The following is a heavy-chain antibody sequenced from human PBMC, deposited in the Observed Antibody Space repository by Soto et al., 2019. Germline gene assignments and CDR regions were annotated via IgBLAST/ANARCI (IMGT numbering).Heavy chain of an antibody. Sequence: QVQLVESGGGVVQPGRSLRLSCAASGFTLSSYGMHWVRQAPGKGLEWVAVISYDGSNKYYADSVKGRFTISRDNSKNTLYLQMNSLRAEDTAVYYCAKDYYGSGSYYDYWGQGTLVTVSS. CDR1: GFTLSSYG. CDR3: AKDYYGSGSYYDY. D-gene: IGHD3-10*01. CDR2: ISYDGSNK. V-gene: IGHV3-30*18. J-gene: IGHJ4*02.